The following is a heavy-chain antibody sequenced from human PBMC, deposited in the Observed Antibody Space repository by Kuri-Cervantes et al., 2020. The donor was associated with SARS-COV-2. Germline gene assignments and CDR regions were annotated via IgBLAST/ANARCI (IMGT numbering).Heavy chain of an antibody. J-gene: IGHJ6*03. V-gene: IGHV1-2*02. CDR1: GYTFTGYY. CDR2: INPNSGGT. D-gene: IGHD2-2*01. Sequence: ASVKVSCKASGYTFTGYYMHWVRQAPGQGLEWMGWINPNSGGTNYAQKFQGRVTMTRNTSISTAYAELSSLRSEDTAVYYCARGDARPPHYYYYYMDVWGKGTTVTVSS. CDR3: ARGDARPPHYYYYYMDV.